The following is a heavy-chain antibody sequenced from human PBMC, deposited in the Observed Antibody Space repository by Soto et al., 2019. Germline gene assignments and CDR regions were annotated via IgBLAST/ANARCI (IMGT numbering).Heavy chain of an antibody. J-gene: IGHJ4*02. CDR3: VQTTGWPAFDF. CDR1: GFTVSSKY. Sequence: EVQLVESGGGLIQPGGSLRLSCAASGFTVSSKYMTWVRQAPGKGLEWVSVIYGGGTTYYADSVKGRFTISRDNSKNTLYLQVNSLRAEDTVVYYCVQTTGWPAFDFWGQGTLVTVSS. V-gene: IGHV3-53*01. CDR2: IYGGGTT. D-gene: IGHD6-19*01.